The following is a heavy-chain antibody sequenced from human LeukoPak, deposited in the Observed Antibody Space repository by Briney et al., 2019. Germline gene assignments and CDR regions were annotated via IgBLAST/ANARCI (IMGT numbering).Heavy chain of an antibody. D-gene: IGHD3-3*01. CDR2: IYYSGST. V-gene: IGHV4-39*01. Sequence: SETLSLTCTVSGGSISSSSYYWGWIRQPPGKGLEWIGSIYYSGSTYYNPSLKSRVTMSVDTSKNQFSLKLSSVTAADTAVYYCARCLGYDFWSGYYFSSADYWGQGTLVTVSS. CDR3: ARCLGYDFWSGYYFSSADY. CDR1: GGSISSSSYY. J-gene: IGHJ4*02.